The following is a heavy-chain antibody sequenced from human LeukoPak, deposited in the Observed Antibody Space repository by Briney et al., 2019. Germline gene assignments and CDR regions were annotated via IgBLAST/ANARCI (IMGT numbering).Heavy chain of an antibody. CDR2: ISSSSSYI. J-gene: IGHJ4*02. CDR3: ARRPLYCGGDCYILDY. CDR1: GFTFSSYS. Sequence: PGGSLRLSCAASGFTFSSYSMNWVRQAPGKGLEWVSSISSSSSYIYYADSVKGRFTISRDNAKNSLYLQMNSLRAEETAVYYCARRPLYCGGDCYILDYWGQGTLVTVSS. V-gene: IGHV3-21*01. D-gene: IGHD2-21*02.